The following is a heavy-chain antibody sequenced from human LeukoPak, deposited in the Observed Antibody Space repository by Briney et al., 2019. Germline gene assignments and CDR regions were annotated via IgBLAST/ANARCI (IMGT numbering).Heavy chain of an antibody. CDR3: ARGSGAFDI. D-gene: IGHD3-10*01. Sequence: GGSLRLSCAASGFTFSSYSMNWVRQAPGKGLEWASYISSSSTIYYADSVKGRFTISRDNAKNSLYLQMNSLRAEDTAVYYCARGSGAFDIWGQGTMVTVSS. CDR1: GFTFSSYS. CDR2: ISSSSTI. V-gene: IGHV3-48*01. J-gene: IGHJ3*02.